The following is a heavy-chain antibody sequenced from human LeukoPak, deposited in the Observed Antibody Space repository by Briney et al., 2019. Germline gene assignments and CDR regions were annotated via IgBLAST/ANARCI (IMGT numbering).Heavy chain of an antibody. CDR2: INPNSGGT. CDR1: GYTFTGYY. J-gene: IGHJ6*03. CDR3: ARDRGGWEPTVRDYYYYMDV. V-gene: IGHV1-2*06. Sequence: ASVKVSCKASGYTFTGYYMHWVRQAPGQGLEWMGRINPNSGGTNYAHKSQGRVTMTRDTSISTAYMELSRLRSDDTAVYYCARDRGGWEPTVRDYYYYMDVWGKGTTVTVSS. D-gene: IGHD1-26*01.